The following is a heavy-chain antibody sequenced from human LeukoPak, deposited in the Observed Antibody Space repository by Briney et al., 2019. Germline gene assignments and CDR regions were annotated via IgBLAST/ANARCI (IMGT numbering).Heavy chain of an antibody. V-gene: IGHV4-59*01. Sequence: SETLSLTCTVSGGSISSYYWSWIRQPPGKGLEWIGYIYYSGSTNYNPSLKSRVTISVDTSKNQFSLKLSSVTAADTAVYYCARTTEGGYTYDYFYYYYMGVWGKGTTVTISS. CDR3: ARTTEGGYTYDYFYYYYMGV. CDR1: GGSISSYY. J-gene: IGHJ6*03. CDR2: IYYSGST. D-gene: IGHD5-18*01.